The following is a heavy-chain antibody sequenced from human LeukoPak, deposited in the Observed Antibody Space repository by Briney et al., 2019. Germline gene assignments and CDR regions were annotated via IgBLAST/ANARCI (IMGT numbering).Heavy chain of an antibody. Sequence: GGSLRLSCAASGFTFSSYGIHWVRQAPGKGLEWVAVISYDGSNKYYADSVKGRFTISRDNSKNTLHLQMSSLRAEDTAVYYCAKDSGGYTYTFDHWGQGTLVTVSS. D-gene: IGHD5-18*01. J-gene: IGHJ4*02. CDR2: ISYDGSNK. CDR1: GFTFSSYG. CDR3: AKDSGGYTYTFDH. V-gene: IGHV3-30*18.